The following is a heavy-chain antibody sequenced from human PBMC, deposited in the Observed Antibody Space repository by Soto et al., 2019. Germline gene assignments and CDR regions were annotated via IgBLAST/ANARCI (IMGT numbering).Heavy chain of an antibody. Sequence: SETLSLTCTVSGGSISSSSYYWGWIRQPPGKGLEWIGSIYYSGSTYYNPSLKNRVTISSDTSKNQFSLRLISVTAADTAVYYCVAGPDRAKTAYWGQGTLVTDSS. CDR3: VAGPDRAKTAY. V-gene: IGHV4-39*01. CDR2: IYYSGST. CDR1: GGSISSSSYY. J-gene: IGHJ4*01.